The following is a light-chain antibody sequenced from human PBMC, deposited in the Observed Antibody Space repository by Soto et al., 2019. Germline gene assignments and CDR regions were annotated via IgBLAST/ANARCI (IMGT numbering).Light chain of an antibody. CDR3: GSYTSSSTYV. V-gene: IGLV2-14*01. CDR1: SSDVGGSKY. J-gene: IGLJ1*01. CDR2: EVS. Sequence: QSALTQPASVSGSPGQSITISCTGTSSDVGGSKYVSWYQHHPGKAPKLMIYEVSHRPSGVSNRCSGSKSGNTASLTIAGLQAEDEADYYCGSYTSSSTYVFGTGTKLTVL.